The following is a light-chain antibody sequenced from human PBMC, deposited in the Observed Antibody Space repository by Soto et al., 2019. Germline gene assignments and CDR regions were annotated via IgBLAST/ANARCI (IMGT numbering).Light chain of an antibody. V-gene: IGLV7-46*01. CDR2: DTT. J-gene: IGLJ3*02. CDR3: SLSYPTARV. Sequence: VVTQETSLTVSPGGTVTLTCGSSTGAVTSGLYPYWFQQKPGQGPRTLIYDTTYKHSWTPARFSGSLLGGKAALTLSGAQPEDEDDYYCSLSYPTARVFGGGTKLTVL. CDR1: TGAVTSGLY.